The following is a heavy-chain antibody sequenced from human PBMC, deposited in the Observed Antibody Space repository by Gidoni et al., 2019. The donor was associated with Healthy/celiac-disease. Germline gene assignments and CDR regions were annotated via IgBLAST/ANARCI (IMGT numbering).Heavy chain of an antibody. CDR2: ISYDGSNK. Sequence: QVQLVESGGGVVQPGRSLRLSCAASGFTFSSYAMHWVRQAPGKGLEWVAVISYDGSNKDYADSVKGRFTISRDNSKNTLYLQMNSLRAEDTAVYYCARDQQLAYFDYWGQGTLVTVSS. CDR3: ARDQQLAYFDY. V-gene: IGHV3-30-3*01. J-gene: IGHJ4*02. CDR1: GFTFSSYA. D-gene: IGHD6-6*01.